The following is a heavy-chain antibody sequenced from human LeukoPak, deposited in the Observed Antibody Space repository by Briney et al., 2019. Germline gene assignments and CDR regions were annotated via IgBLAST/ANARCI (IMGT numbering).Heavy chain of an antibody. Sequence: GGSLRLSCAASGFSFSRYDMHWVRQATGKGLEWVSGIGYAGDTNYLVSVKGRFTISRENAKNSLYLQMNSLRAGDTAVYYCARGRGQDYGDNGLDYWGQGTLVTASS. CDR2: IGYAGDT. D-gene: IGHD4-17*01. CDR3: ARGRGQDYGDNGLDY. V-gene: IGHV3-13*01. J-gene: IGHJ4*02. CDR1: GFSFSRYD.